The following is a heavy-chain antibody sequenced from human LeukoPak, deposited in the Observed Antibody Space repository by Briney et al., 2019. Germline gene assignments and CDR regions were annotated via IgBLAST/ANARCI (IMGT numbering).Heavy chain of an antibody. D-gene: IGHD5-12*01. J-gene: IGHJ4*02. CDR2: INPNSGGT. CDR1: GYTFTGYY. CDR3: ARGYSGYDFLVLDY. Sequence: ASVKVPCKASGYTFTGYYMHWVRQAPGQGLEWMGWINPNSGGTDYAQKFQGRVTMTRDTSISTAYMELSRLRSDDTAVYYCARGYSGYDFLVLDYWGQGTLVTVSS. V-gene: IGHV1-2*02.